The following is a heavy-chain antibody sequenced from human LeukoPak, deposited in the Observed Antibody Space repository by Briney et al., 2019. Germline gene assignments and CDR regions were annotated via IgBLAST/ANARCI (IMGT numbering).Heavy chain of an antibody. J-gene: IGHJ6*04. D-gene: IGHD4-23*01. V-gene: IGHV3-30*18. CDR3: AKDGKTGYGMDV. CDR2: ISYDGSNK. CDR1: GFTFISYG. Sequence: PGRSLRLSCAASGFTFISYGMHWVRQAPGKGLEWVAVISYDGSNKYYADSVKGRFTISRDNSKNTLYLQMNSLRAEDTAVYYCAKDGKTGYGMDVWGKGTTVTVSS.